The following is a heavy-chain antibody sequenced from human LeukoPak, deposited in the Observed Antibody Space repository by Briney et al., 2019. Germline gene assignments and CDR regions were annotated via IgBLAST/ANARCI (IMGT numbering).Heavy chain of an antibody. Sequence: SETLSLTCTVPGGSISSYYWSWIRQPPGRGLEWIGYIYYSGSTNYNPSLKSRVTISVDTFKNQFSLKLSSVTAAATAVYYCARVTRELVGLAFDIWGQGTMVTVSS. CDR3: ARVTRELVGLAFDI. CDR1: GGSISSYY. V-gene: IGHV4-59*01. J-gene: IGHJ3*02. D-gene: IGHD3-10*01. CDR2: IYYSGST.